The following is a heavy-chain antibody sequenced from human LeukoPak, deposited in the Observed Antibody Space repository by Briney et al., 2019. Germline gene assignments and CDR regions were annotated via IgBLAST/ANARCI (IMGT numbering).Heavy chain of an antibody. CDR2: IYHSGST. D-gene: IGHD3-10*01. CDR1: GYSISSGYY. Sequence: PSETLSLTCTVSGYSISSGYYWGWIRQPPGKGLEWIGSIYHSGSTYYNPSLKSRVTISVDTSKNQFSLKLSSVTAADTAVYYCARFSGKVRGVYYYYGMDVWGQGTTVTVSS. V-gene: IGHV4-38-2*02. CDR3: ARFSGKVRGVYYYYGMDV. J-gene: IGHJ6*02.